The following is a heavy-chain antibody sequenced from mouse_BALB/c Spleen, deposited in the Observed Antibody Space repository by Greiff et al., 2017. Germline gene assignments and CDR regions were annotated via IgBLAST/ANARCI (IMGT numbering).Heavy chain of an antibody. CDR2: ISYSGST. Sequence: EVQLVESGPGLVKPSQSLSLTCTVTGYSITSDYAWNWIRQFPGTKLEWMGYISYSGSTSYNPSLKSRISITRDTSKNQFFLQLNSVTTEDTATYYCARRGRNDYGFADWGQGTLVTVSA. J-gene: IGHJ3*01. CDR1: GYSITSDYA. D-gene: IGHD2-4*01. V-gene: IGHV3-2*02. CDR3: ARRGRNDYGFAD.